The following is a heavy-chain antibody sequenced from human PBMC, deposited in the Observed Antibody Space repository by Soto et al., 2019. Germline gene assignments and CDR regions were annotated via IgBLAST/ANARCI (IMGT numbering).Heavy chain of an antibody. V-gene: IGHV1-69*13. CDR2: IIPIFGTA. D-gene: IGHD1-1*01. Sequence: GASVKVSCKASGGTFSSYAISWVRQAPGQGLEWMGGIIPIFGTANYAQKFQGRVTITADESTSTAYMELSSLRSEDTAVYYCARDHPATGTTDLGYYYYYGMDVWGQGTTVTVSS. CDR3: ARDHPATGTTDLGYYYYYGMDV. J-gene: IGHJ6*02. CDR1: GGTFSSYA.